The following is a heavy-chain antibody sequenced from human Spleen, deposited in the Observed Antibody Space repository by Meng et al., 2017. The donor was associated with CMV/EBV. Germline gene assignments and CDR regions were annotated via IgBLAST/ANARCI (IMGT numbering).Heavy chain of an antibody. V-gene: IGHV3-66*02. D-gene: IGHD6-19*01. CDR1: GFTVSSNY. CDR3: ARASAGWYYYGMDV. CDR2: IYSDSRT. J-gene: IGHJ6*02. Sequence: GGSLRLSCAASGFTVSSNYMPWVRQAPGKGLEWVSVIYSDSRTYYADSVKGRFTISRDNSKNTLYLQMNSLIAEDTAVYYCARASAGWYYYGMDVWGQGTTVTVSS.